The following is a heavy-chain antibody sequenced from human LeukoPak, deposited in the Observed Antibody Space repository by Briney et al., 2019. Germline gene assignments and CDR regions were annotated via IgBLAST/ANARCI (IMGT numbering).Heavy chain of an antibody. V-gene: IGHV3-7*01. CDR2: IKQDGSEK. D-gene: IGHD3-16*01. CDR1: GFTLSSYW. CDR3: ASVIIRLGIDY. Sequence: PRGSLRLSCAASGFTLSSYWMSWVRQAPGKGLEWVANIKQDGSEKYYVDSVKGRFTISRDNAKNSLYLQMNRLRAEDMAVYYCASVIIRLGIDYWGQGTLVTVSS. J-gene: IGHJ4*02.